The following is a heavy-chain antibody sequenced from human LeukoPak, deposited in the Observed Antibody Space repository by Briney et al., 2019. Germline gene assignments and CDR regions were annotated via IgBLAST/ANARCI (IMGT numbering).Heavy chain of an antibody. D-gene: IGHD3-22*01. Sequence: ASVKVSCKASGYTFTSYGISWVRQAPGQGLEWMGWISAYNGNTNYAQKLQGRVTMTTDTSTSTAYMELSSLRSDDTAVYYCARGPTYYDSSWGYFALWGRGTLVTVSS. CDR2: ISAYNGNT. V-gene: IGHV1-18*01. CDR3: ARGPTYYDSSWGYFAL. CDR1: GYTFTSYG. J-gene: IGHJ2*01.